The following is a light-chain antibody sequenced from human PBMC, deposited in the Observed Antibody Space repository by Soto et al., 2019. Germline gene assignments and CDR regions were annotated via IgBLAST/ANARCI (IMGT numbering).Light chain of an antibody. CDR1: QGISNY. CDR2: AAS. V-gene: IGKV1-27*01. Sequence: DIQMTQSPSSLSASVGDRVTITCRASQGISNYLAWYQQKPGKVPKLLTYAASTLQSEVPSRFSGSGSGTDFTLTISSLQPEDVATYYCQKYNSALALTFGGGTKVEIK. J-gene: IGKJ4*01. CDR3: QKYNSALALT.